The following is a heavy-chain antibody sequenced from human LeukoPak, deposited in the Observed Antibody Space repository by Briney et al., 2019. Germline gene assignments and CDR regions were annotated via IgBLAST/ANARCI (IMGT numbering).Heavy chain of an antibody. J-gene: IGHJ3*02. CDR3: ARGRYSASTNDAFDI. CDR2: TYDSGNS. Sequence: SETLSLTCTVSGGSVSSSGYNWGWIRQPPGKGLEWIGGTYDSGNSYYYPSLKSRVTISVDTSKNQFSLKLNSVTAADTAMSYRARGRYSASTNDAFDIWGQGTLVTVSS. D-gene: IGHD3-22*01. CDR1: GGSVSSSGYN. V-gene: IGHV4-39*07.